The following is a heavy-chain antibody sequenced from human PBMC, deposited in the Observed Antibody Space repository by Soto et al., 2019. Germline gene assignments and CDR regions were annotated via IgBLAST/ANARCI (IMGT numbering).Heavy chain of an antibody. CDR2: IYYSGNT. Sequence: QVQLQESGPGLVKPSETLSLTCTVSGGSISSYYWSWIRQPPGKGLEWIGYIYYSGNTNYNPSLKSRVTISVDTSKNQFSLKLSSVTPADTAVYYCARQKKSNTWYAFDIWGQGTMVTVSS. CDR3: ARQKKSNTWYAFDI. V-gene: IGHV4-59*08. J-gene: IGHJ3*02. D-gene: IGHD6-13*01. CDR1: GGSISSYY.